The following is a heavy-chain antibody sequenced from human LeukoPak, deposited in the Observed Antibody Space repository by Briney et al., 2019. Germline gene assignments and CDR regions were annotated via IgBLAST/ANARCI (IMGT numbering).Heavy chain of an antibody. CDR3: AKGTSEGRFLERLYGMHV. Sequence: PGGSLRLSCAASGFTFSSYAMSWVRQAPGKGLEWVSAISGIGGSTYYAHSVKGRFTISRDNSKNTLYLQMNSLRAEHTAVYYCAKGTSEGRFLERLYGMHVWGQGTTVTVSS. CDR1: GFTFSSYA. J-gene: IGHJ6*02. V-gene: IGHV3-23*01. D-gene: IGHD3-3*01. CDR2: ISGIGGST.